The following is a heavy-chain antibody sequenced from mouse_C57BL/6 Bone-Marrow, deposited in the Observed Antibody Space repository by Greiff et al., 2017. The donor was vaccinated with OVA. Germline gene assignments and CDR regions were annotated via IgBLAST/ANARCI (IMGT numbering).Heavy chain of an antibody. Sequence: EVKLMESGPGLVKPSQSLSLTCSVTGYSITSGYYWYWIRQFPGNKLEWTGYISYDGSNNYNPSLKNRISITRDTSKNQFFLKLNSVTTEDTATYYCAREGYYGSSSYFDYWGQGTTLTVSS. CDR2: ISYDGSN. CDR1: GYSITSGYY. J-gene: IGHJ2*01. CDR3: AREGYYGSSSYFDY. D-gene: IGHD1-1*01. V-gene: IGHV3-6*01.